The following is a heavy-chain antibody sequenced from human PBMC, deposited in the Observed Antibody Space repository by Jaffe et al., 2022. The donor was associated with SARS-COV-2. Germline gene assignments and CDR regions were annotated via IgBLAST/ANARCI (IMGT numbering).Heavy chain of an antibody. CDR3: AKYDYGDY. D-gene: IGHD2-8*01. CDR2: INSSGRST. Sequence: EVQLVESGGNLVQPGGSLRLSCAASGFIFSTYAMNWVRQAPGKGLEWVSTINSSGRSTYYADSVKGRFTVSRDNSKNTLYLQMNSLRDEDTAVYYCAKYDYGDYVGQGTLVTVSS. V-gene: IGHV3-23*04. J-gene: IGHJ4*02. CDR1: GFIFSTYA.